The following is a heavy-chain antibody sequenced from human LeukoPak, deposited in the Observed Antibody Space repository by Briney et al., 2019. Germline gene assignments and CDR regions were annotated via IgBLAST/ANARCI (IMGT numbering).Heavy chain of an antibody. CDR1: GFAFSTYW. J-gene: IGHJ4*02. CDR3: TRGFVF. Sequence: GGSLRLSCAASGFAFSTYWMDWVRQAPGKGLEWVGNINQDGSVKHYVDSVRGRFTISRDNARNSVYLQMNALRVEDAAVYYCTRGFVFWGQGTLVTASS. D-gene: IGHD3-3*01. CDR2: INQDGSVK. V-gene: IGHV3-7*01.